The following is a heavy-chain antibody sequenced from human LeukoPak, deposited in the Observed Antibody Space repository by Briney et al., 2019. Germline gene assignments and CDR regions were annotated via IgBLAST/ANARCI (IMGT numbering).Heavy chain of an antibody. D-gene: IGHD3-3*01. Sequence: PSETLSLTCTVSGGSISSGSYYWSWIRQPAGKGLEWIGRIYTSGSTNYNPSLKSRVTISVDTSKNQFSLKLSSVTAADTAVYYCARGYYDFWSGQPYYFDYWGQGTLVTVSS. CDR1: GGSISSGSYY. CDR3: ARGYYDFWSGQPYYFDY. V-gene: IGHV4-61*02. J-gene: IGHJ4*02. CDR2: IYTSGST.